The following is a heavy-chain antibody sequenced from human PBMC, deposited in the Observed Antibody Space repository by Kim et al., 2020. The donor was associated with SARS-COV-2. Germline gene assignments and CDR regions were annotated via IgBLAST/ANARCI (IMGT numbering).Heavy chain of an antibody. CDR3: VTDSPLGSLKY. Sequence: SETLSLTCTVSGYSISSGYYWGWIRQSPGKGLEWIGTIYRSGSTYYNPSLKSRVTISVNTSQNQLSLKLSSVTAADTAVYYCVTDSPLGSLKYSGQGNL. V-gene: IGHV4-38-2*02. CDR1: GYSISSGYY. J-gene: IGHJ4*02. CDR2: IYRSGST. D-gene: IGHD3-10*01.